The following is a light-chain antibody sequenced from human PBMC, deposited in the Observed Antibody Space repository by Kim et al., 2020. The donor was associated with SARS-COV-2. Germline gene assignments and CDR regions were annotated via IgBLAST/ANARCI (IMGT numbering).Light chain of an antibody. CDR3: QQYNNWPWYT. V-gene: IGKV3-15*01. Sequence: VSPGEGATLTCRASQSISSNLAWYQQKPGQAPRLLIYGASIRATGIPARFSGSGFGTEFTLTISSLQSEDFAVYYCQQYNNWPWYTFGQGTKLEI. J-gene: IGKJ2*01. CDR2: GAS. CDR1: QSISSN.